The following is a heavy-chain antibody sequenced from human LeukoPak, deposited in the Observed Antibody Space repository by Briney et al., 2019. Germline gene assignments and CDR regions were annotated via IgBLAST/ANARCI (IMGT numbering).Heavy chain of an antibody. Sequence: SVKVSCKASGGTFSSYAISWVRQAPGQGLKWMGRIIPIFGIANYAQKFQGRVTITADKSTSTAYMELSSLRSEDTAVYYCASPKLERYSGSPYYWGQGTLVTVSS. CDR2: IIPIFGIA. J-gene: IGHJ4*02. V-gene: IGHV1-69*04. CDR3: ASPKLERYSGSPYY. CDR1: GGTFSSYA. D-gene: IGHD1-26*01.